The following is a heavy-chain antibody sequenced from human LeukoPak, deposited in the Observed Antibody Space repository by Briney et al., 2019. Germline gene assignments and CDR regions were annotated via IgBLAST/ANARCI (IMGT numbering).Heavy chain of an antibody. D-gene: IGHD3-3*01. CDR1: GGSFTGYY. V-gene: IGHV4-34*01. Sequence: SETLSLTCAAYGGSFTGYYWTWIRQPPGKGLEWIGEINHSGRTNYNPSLKTRATISVDTANNHLSLNLSSVTAADTAVYYCARVTVYVDFHLYYDIDVWDKGTTVTVSS. CDR3: ARVTVYVDFHLYYDIDV. J-gene: IGHJ6*03. CDR2: INHSGRT.